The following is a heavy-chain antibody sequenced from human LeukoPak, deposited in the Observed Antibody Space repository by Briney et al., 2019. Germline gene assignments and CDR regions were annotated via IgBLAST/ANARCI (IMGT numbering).Heavy chain of an antibody. CDR2: IIPIFGTA. Sequence: SVKVSCKASGGTFISYAISWVRQAPGQGLEWMGGIIPIFGTANYAQKFQGRVTITADESTSTAYMELSSLRSEDTAVYYCVCGLGRSSGWYVDYWGQGTLVTVSS. D-gene: IGHD6-19*01. CDR1: GGTFISYA. CDR3: VCGLGRSSGWYVDY. V-gene: IGHV1-69*13. J-gene: IGHJ4*02.